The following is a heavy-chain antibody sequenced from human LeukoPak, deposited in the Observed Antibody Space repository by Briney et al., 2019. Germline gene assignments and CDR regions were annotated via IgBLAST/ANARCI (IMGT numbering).Heavy chain of an antibody. J-gene: IGHJ4*02. CDR1: GFTFSDYW. Sequence: GGSLRLSCAASGFTFSDYWISWVRQAPGKGLDWVAHINPDGGQRSYVASVEGRFTISRDNAKNSLYLQMNSLRTEDTAVYYCARLRGSSGWYYFDSWGQGTLVTVSS. D-gene: IGHD6-19*01. CDR3: ARLRGSSGWYYFDS. V-gene: IGHV3-7*01. CDR2: INPDGGQR.